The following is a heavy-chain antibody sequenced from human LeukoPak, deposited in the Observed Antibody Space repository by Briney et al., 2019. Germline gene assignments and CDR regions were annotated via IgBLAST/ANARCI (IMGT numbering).Heavy chain of an antibody. CDR1: GGTFSSYA. CDR2: IIPIFGTA. CDR3: ARVSRAYDSSGYYYN. D-gene: IGHD3-22*01. Sequence: SVKVSCKASGGTFSSYAISWVRQAPGQGLEWMGRIIPIFGTANYAQKFQGRVTITTDESTSTAYMELSSLRSEDTAVYYCARVSRAYDSSGYYYNWGQGTLVTVSS. V-gene: IGHV1-69*05. J-gene: IGHJ4*02.